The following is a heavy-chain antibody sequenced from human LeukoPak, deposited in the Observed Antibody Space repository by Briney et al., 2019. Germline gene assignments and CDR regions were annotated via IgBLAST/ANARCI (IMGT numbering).Heavy chain of an antibody. Sequence: SQTLSLTCAISGDSVSSNSAAWNWIRQSPSRGLEWLGRTYYRSKWYNDYAVSVKSRITINPDTSKNQSSLQLNSVTPEDTAVYYCARGRSPSDFWSGYHFDYWGQGTLVTVSS. V-gene: IGHV6-1*01. CDR1: GDSVSSNSAA. J-gene: IGHJ4*02. CDR3: ARGRSPSDFWSGYHFDY. D-gene: IGHD3-3*01. CDR2: TYYRSKWYN.